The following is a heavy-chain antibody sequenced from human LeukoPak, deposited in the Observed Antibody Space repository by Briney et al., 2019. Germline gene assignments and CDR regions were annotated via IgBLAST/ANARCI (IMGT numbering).Heavy chain of an antibody. J-gene: IGHJ4*02. Sequence: GASVKVSCKASGYTFTGYHMHWVRQAPGQELEWMGWINPNSGGTNYAQKFQGRVTMTRDTSISTAYMELSRLRSDDTAVYYCARDLFVVVPAAIRDWGQGTLVTVSS. CDR1: GYTFTGYH. D-gene: IGHD2-2*02. CDR3: ARDLFVVVPAAIRD. V-gene: IGHV1-2*02. CDR2: INPNSGGT.